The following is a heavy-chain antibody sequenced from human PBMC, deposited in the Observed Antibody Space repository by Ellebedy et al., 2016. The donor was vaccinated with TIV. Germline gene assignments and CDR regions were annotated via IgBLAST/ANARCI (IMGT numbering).Heavy chain of an antibody. CDR2: ISAYNGGI. V-gene: IGHV1-18*01. Sequence: ASVKVSXXASGYTFNNYGISWVRQAPGQGLEWMGWISAYNGGINYAQKLRGRVTMTTDTSTSTAYMELRSLRSDDTAVYYCARDLFQYDSSGYFEDTFDIWGQGTKVIVPP. J-gene: IGHJ3*02. CDR3: ARDLFQYDSSGYFEDTFDI. CDR1: GYTFNNYG. D-gene: IGHD3-22*01.